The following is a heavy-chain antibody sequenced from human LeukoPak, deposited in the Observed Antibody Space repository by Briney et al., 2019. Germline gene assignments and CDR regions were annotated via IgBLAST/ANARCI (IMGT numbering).Heavy chain of an antibody. CDR1: GYTFTSYG. D-gene: IGHD3-22*01. V-gene: IGHV1-18*01. CDR2: ISAYNGNT. Sequence: GASVKVSCKASGYTFTSYGISCVRQAPGQGLEWMGWISAYNGNTNYAQKLQGRVTMTTDTSTSTAYMELRSLRSDDTAVYYCAKSSAMIVVGGFYYFDYWGQGTMVTVSS. J-gene: IGHJ4*02. CDR3: AKSSAMIVVGGFYYFDY.